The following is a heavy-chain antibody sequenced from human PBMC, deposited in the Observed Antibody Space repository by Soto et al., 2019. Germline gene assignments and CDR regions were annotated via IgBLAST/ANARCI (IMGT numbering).Heavy chain of an antibody. CDR2: IYHSGST. J-gene: IGHJ4*02. Sequence: LSLTCAVSGGSISSSNWWSWVRQPPGKGLEWIGEIYHSGSTNYNPSLKSRVTISVDKSKNQFSLKLSSVTAADTAVYYCARVVLGTIREWPAYFDYWGQGTLVTVSS. V-gene: IGHV4-4*02. CDR1: GGSISSSNW. D-gene: IGHD3-3*01. CDR3: ARVVLGTIREWPAYFDY.